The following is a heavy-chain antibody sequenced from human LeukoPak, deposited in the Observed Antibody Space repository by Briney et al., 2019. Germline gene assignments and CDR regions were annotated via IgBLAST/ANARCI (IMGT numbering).Heavy chain of an antibody. V-gene: IGHV1-3*03. D-gene: IGHD1-26*01. J-gene: IGHJ4*02. CDR3: ARDPSRVGATRFDY. CDR2: INAGNGNT. CDR1: GYSFTSYA. Sequence: ASVKVSCKASGYSFTSYAINWVRQAPGQRLEWMGWINAGNGNTKYSQEFQGRVTITRDTSANTAYMELSSLRSEDMAVYYCARDPSRVGATRFDYWGQGTLVTVSS.